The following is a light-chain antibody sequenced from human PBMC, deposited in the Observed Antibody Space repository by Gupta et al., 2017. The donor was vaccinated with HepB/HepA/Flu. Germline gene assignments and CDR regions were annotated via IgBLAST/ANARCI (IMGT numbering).Light chain of an antibody. V-gene: IGKV4-1*01. CDR2: WAS. CDR3: QQEYSIPLT. CDR1: QSVLYSSNNKNC. Sequence: DIVMTQSPDSLAVSLGERATINCKSSQSVLYSSNNKNCLAWYQQKPGQPPKLLIYWASTRESGVPDRFSGSGSGTDFTLTISSLQAEDVAVYYCQQEYSIPLTFGGGTKVEIK. J-gene: IGKJ4*01.